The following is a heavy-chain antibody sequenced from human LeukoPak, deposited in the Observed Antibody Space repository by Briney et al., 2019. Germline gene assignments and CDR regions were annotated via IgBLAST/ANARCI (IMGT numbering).Heavy chain of an antibody. CDR1: GFTFSSYE. D-gene: IGHD3-10*01. CDR3: ASLRLLWFGESIDY. CDR2: ISSSGSTI. Sequence: PGGSLRLSCAASGFTFSSYEMNWVRQAPGKGLEWVSYISSSGSTIYYADSVKGRFTISRDNAKNSLYLQMNSLRAEDTAVYYCASLRLLWFGESIDYWGQGTLVTVSS. J-gene: IGHJ4*02. V-gene: IGHV3-48*03.